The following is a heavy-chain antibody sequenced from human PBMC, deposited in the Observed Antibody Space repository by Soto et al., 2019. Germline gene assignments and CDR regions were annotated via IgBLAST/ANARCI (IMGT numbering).Heavy chain of an antibody. CDR3: AKDQGPGGLSPSYYYGMDV. V-gene: IGHV3-30*18. D-gene: IGHD1-26*01. CDR1: GFTFSHYG. CDR2: ISYDGSNK. J-gene: IGHJ6*02. Sequence: QVQLVESGEGVVQPGRSLRLSCAASGFTFSHYGMHWVRQAPGKGLEWVAVISYDGSNKYYADSVKGRFTISRDNSKNTLYLQRSSVRAVATAVYCCAKDQGPGGLSPSYYYGMDVWGQGTTVTVSS.